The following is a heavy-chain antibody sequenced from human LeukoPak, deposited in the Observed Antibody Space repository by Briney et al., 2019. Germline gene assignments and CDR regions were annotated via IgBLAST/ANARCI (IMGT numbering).Heavy chain of an antibody. CDR1: GGSLSSGGYY. CDR2: IYYSGST. V-gene: IGHV4-31*03. CDR3: ARYCSSTSCSYTPFDY. Sequence: PSDTLSLTCTVSGGSLSSGGYYWRWIRQHPGKGLERIGYIYYSGSTYYNPSLKSRVTISVDTSKNQFSLKLSSVTAADTAVYYCARYCSSTSCSYTPFDYWGQGTLVTVSS. J-gene: IGHJ4*02. D-gene: IGHD2-2*01.